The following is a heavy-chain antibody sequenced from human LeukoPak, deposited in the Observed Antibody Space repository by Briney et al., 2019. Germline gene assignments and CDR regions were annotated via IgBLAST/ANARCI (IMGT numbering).Heavy chain of an antibody. D-gene: IGHD1-26*01. V-gene: IGHV1-2*06. CDR3: ARDPGSYSDY. CDR2: INPNSGGT. Sequence: ASVKVSSKASGYTFTAYYMHWVRQAPGQGREWMGRINPNSGGTNYAQKFQGRVTMTRDTSISTAYMELSRLRSDDTAVYYCARDPGSYSDYWGQGTLVTVSS. CDR1: GYTFTAYY. J-gene: IGHJ4*02.